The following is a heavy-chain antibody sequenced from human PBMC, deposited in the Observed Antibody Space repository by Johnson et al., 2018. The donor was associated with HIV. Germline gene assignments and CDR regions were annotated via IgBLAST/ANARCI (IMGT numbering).Heavy chain of an antibody. J-gene: IGHJ3*02. D-gene: IGHD2/OR15-2a*01. Sequence: QVQLVESGGGVVQPGMSLRLSCVASGFTFSNYGMHWVRQAPGKGLEWVAVISYDGSNKYYADSVKGRFTISRDNSKNTLYLQMNSLRAEDTAVYYCAKAIGDAFDIWGQGTMVTVSS. CDR1: GFTFSNYG. CDR3: AKAIGDAFDI. CDR2: ISYDGSNK. V-gene: IGHV3-30*18.